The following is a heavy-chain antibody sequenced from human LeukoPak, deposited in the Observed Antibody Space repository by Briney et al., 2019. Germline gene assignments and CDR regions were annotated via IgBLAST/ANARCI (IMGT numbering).Heavy chain of an antibody. J-gene: IGHJ5*02. CDR2: INHSGST. CDR3: ARFTGSWPNWFDP. CDR1: GGSFSDYY. Sequence: SETLSLTCAVYGGSFSDYYWSWIRQPPGKGLEWIGEINHSGSTNYNPSLKSRVTISVDTSKNQFSLKLNSVTAADTAVYYCARFTGSWPNWFDPWGQGTLVTVSS. V-gene: IGHV4-34*01. D-gene: IGHD6-13*01.